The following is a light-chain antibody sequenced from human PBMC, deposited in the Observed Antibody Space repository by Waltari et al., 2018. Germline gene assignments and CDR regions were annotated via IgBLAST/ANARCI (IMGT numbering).Light chain of an antibody. J-gene: IGLJ2*01. Sequence: QSALTQPASVSGSPGQSVTIFCAGTSNDVGGYNSVSWYQDHPGQAPRVIIYDVSDRPSGVSVRFSGSKSGNTASLTISGLQAEDEADYYCSSQSSNDVVLFGGGTKLTVL. CDR1: SNDVGGYNS. V-gene: IGLV2-14*03. CDR2: DVS. CDR3: SSQSSNDVVL.